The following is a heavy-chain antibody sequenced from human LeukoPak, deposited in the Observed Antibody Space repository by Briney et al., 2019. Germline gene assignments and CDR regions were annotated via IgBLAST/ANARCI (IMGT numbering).Heavy chain of an antibody. CDR3: ARAIDCSSTSCFSRVVNT. Sequence: SVKVSCKASGGTFSSYAISWVRQAPGQGLEWMGRIIPIFGTANYAQKFQGRVTITTEESTSTAYMELSSLRSEDTAVYYCARAIDCSSTSCFSRVVNTWGQGTLVTVSS. D-gene: IGHD2-2*01. J-gene: IGHJ5*02. CDR2: IIPIFGTA. V-gene: IGHV1-69*05. CDR1: GGTFSSYA.